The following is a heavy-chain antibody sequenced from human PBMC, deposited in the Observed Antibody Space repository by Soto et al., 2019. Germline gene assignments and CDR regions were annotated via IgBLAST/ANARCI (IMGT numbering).Heavy chain of an antibody. Sequence: QLAESGGGVVQPGGSLRLSCAASGFTFSSHGMHWVRQAPGKGLEWVAVISYEGSNKYYGDNVKGRFTISRDNSKSTLYLQMDSLRLEDTALYFCAKDAAPGIAPDYYYGMDVWGQGTTVTVSS. J-gene: IGHJ6*02. CDR3: AKDAAPGIAPDYYYGMDV. CDR1: GFTFSSHG. CDR2: ISYEGSNK. V-gene: IGHV3-30*18.